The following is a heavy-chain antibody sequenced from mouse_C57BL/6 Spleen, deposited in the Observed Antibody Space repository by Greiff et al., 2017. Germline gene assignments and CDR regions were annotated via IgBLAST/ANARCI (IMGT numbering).Heavy chain of an antibody. J-gene: IGHJ1*03. CDR1: GYAFTNYL. D-gene: IGHD1-1*01. CDR2: INPGSGGT. V-gene: IGHV1-54*01. Sequence: QVQLQQSGAELVRPGTSVKVSCKASGYAFTNYLIEWVKQRPGQGLEWIGVINPGSGGTNYNEKFKGKVTLTADKSSSTAYMQLSSLTSEDSAVYFCARSTTVVATRYFDVWGTGTTVTVSS. CDR3: ARSTTVVATRYFDV.